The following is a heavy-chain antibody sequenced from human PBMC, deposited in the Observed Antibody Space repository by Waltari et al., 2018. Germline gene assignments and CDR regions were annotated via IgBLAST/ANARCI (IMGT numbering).Heavy chain of an antibody. CDR1: GFTFDDYA. CDR3: ARGWLDP. V-gene: IGHV3-9*01. Sequence: EVQLVESGGGLVQPGRSLRLSCAASGFTFDDYAMHWVRQAPGKGLEWVSGISWNSGSIGYADSVKGRFTISRDNAKNTLYLQMSSLRAEDTAVYYCARGWLDPWGQGTLVTVSS. CDR2: ISWNSGSI. J-gene: IGHJ5*02.